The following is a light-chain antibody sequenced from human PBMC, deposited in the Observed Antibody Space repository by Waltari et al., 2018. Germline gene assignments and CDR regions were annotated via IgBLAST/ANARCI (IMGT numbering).Light chain of an antibody. Sequence: QSVLTQPASVSGSPGQSVTISCTGTSSDGGSYNLVSWYQHHPGKAPKLMIYEANKRPSGVSNRFSGSKSGITASLTISGLQAEDEADYYCCSYAGTITPYVFGSGTKVTVL. CDR3: CSYAGTITPYV. J-gene: IGLJ1*01. CDR2: EAN. CDR1: SSDGGSYNL. V-gene: IGLV2-23*01.